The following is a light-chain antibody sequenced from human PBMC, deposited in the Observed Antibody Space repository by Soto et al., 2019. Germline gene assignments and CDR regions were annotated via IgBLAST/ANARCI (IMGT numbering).Light chain of an antibody. CDR2: DAS. CDR3: QQRSNWLT. V-gene: IGKV3-11*01. J-gene: IGKJ4*01. Sequence: EIVLTQSPATLSLSPGERATLSCRASQSVSSYLAWYQQKPGQAPRLLIYDASNMATGIPARFSGSGSGTDFTLTISSLEPADFAVYYCQQRSNWLTFGGGTKVEIK. CDR1: QSVSSY.